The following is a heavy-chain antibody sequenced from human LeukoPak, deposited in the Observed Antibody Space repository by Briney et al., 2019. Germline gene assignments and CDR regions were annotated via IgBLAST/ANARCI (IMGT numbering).Heavy chain of an antibody. V-gene: IGHV1-2*02. CDR3: ARDPARAIAASRRFWFDP. D-gene: IGHD6-6*01. CDR1: GYTFTGYY. Sequence: ASVKVSCKASGYTFTGYYMHWVRQAPGQGLEWMGWINPNSGGTNYAQKFQGRVTMTRDTSISTAYMELSRLRSDDTAVYYCARDPARAIAASRRFWFDPWGQGTLVTVSS. CDR2: INPNSGGT. J-gene: IGHJ5*02.